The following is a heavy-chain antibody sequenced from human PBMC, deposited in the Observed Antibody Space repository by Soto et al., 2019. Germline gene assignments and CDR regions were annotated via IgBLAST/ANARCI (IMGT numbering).Heavy chain of an antibody. CDR3: ARDMGSAMTTRIFDH. D-gene: IGHD4-17*01. Sequence: QVLVQESGPGLVKPSQTLTLSCTVSGGSVDSGNHYWNWIRQPPGKCLEWIGYIYYGESTYYNPSLKSRATISVDTSQSRFSLRLTSVTAADTAVYSCARDMGSAMTTRIFDHWGQGTLVTVSS. V-gene: IGHV4-30-4*01. CDR2: IYYGEST. CDR1: GGSVDSGNHY. J-gene: IGHJ4*02.